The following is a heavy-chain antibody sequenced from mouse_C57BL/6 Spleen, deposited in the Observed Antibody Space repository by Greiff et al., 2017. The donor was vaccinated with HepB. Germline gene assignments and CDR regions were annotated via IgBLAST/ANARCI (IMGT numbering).Heavy chain of an antibody. CDR3: ARSPGSSLDY. J-gene: IGHJ2*01. Sequence: VQLQESGAELVRPGTSVKMSCKASGYTFTNYWIGWAKQRPGHGLEWIGDIYPGGGYTNYNEKFKGKATLTADKSSSTAYMQFSSLTSEDSAIYYCARSPGSSLDYWGQGTTLTVSS. CDR1: GYTFTNYW. CDR2: IYPGGGYT. D-gene: IGHD1-1*01. V-gene: IGHV1-63*01.